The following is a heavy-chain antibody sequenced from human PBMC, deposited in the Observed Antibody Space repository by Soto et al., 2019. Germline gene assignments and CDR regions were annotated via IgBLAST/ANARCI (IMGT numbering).Heavy chain of an antibody. D-gene: IGHD2-15*01. V-gene: IGHV3-11*06. CDR2: ISSRSSEI. Sequence: GGSLRLSCVVSGFTFSDHYMNWVRQAPGKGLQWVAYISSRSSEINYADPVEGRFTISRDNAKNSVFLHMTSLTAEDTGVYFCARGDGAVGAAIDIWGQGTPVTVSS. CDR1: GFTFSDHY. CDR3: ARGDGAVGAAIDI. J-gene: IGHJ4*02.